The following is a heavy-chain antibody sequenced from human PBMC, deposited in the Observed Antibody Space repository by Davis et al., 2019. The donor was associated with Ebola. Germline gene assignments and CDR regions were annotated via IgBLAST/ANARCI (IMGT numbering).Heavy chain of an antibody. V-gene: IGHV1-3*01. J-gene: IGHJ3*02. CDR3: ATLYDYIWESAFDI. CDR2: INASNGNT. CDR1: GYTFTSYA. Sequence: AASVKVSCKASGYTFTSYAMHWVRQAPGQRLEWMGWINASNGNTKYSQKFQGRVTITRDTSASTAYMELSSLRSEDTAVYYCATLYDYIWESAFDIWGQGTMVTVSS. D-gene: IGHD3-16*01.